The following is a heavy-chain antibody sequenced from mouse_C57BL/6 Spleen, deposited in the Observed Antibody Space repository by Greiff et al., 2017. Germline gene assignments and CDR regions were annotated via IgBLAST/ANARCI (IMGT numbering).Heavy chain of an antibody. CDR3: ARLGTTVVERYFDY. J-gene: IGHJ2*01. D-gene: IGHD1-1*01. CDR1: GYTFTSYW. CDR2: IDPSDSYT. Sequence: QVQLQQSGAELVMPGASVKLSCKASGYTFTSYWMHWVKQRPGQGLEWIGEIDPSDSYTNYNQKFKGKSTLTVDKSSSTAYMQLSSLTSEDSAVYYCARLGTTVVERYFDYWGQGTTLTVSS. V-gene: IGHV1-69*01.